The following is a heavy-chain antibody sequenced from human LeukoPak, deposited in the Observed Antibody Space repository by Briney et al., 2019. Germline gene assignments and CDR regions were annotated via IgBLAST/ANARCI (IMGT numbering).Heavy chain of an antibody. CDR3: ARVRPPYLFDY. CDR1: GGSISGYY. V-gene: IGHV4-59*01. J-gene: IGHJ4*02. Sequence: ASETLSLTCTVSGGSISGYYWSWIRQPPGKGLEWIGYIYYSGSTNYNPSLKSRVTISVDTSKNQFSLKLSSVTAADTAVYYCARVRPPYLFDYWGQGTLVTVSS. CDR2: IYYSGST. D-gene: IGHD2-2*02.